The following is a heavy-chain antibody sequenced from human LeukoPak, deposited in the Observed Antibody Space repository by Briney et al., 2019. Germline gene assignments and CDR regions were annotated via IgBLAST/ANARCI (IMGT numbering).Heavy chain of an antibody. V-gene: IGHV1-69*04. CDR1: GGTFSSYA. CDR2: IIPILGIA. CDR3: ARAGQKGYCSGGSCYATQFDY. J-gene: IGHJ4*02. Sequence: VASVKVSCKASGGTFSSYAISWVRQAPGQGLEWMGTIIPILGIANYAQKFQGRVTITADKSTSTAYMELSSLRSEDTAVYYCARAGQKGYCSGGSCYATQFDYWGQGTLVTVSS. D-gene: IGHD2-15*01.